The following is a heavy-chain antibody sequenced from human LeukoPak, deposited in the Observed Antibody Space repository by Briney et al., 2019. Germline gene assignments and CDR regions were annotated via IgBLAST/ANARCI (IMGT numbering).Heavy chain of an antibody. J-gene: IGHJ6*03. CDR1: GYTFTSYD. D-gene: IGHD3-3*01. CDR2: MNPNSGNT. V-gene: IGHV1-8*03. Sequence: GASVKVSCKASGYTFTSYDINWVRQATGRGLEWMGWMNPNSGNTGYAQKFQGRVTITRNTSISTAYMELSSLRSEDTAVYYCARGHDFWSAYYYYYMDVWGKGTTVTVSS. CDR3: ARGHDFWSAYYYYYMDV.